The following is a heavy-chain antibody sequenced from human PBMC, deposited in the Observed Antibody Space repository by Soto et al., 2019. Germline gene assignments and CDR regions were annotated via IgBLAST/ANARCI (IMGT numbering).Heavy chain of an antibody. CDR1: GYTFTYYF. CDR2: SNPSGGST. Sequence: QVQLVQSGAEVKKPGASVKVSCKASGYTFTYYFMNWVRQAPGQGLEWMGRSNPSGGSTIYAQKFQGRVTMTRDTSTTTGYMELSSLRSDDTAVYYCVILCSGSPRMDAWGKGTTVTVSS. D-gene: IGHD3-10*02. CDR3: VILCSGSPRMDA. V-gene: IGHV1-46*01. J-gene: IGHJ6*03.